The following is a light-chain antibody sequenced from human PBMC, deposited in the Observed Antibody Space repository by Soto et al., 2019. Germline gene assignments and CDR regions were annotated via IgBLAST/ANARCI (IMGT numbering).Light chain of an antibody. Sequence: EIVLTQSPGTLSLSPGERAPLSCRASQSVSSSYLAWYQQKPGQAPRLLIYGASSRATGIPDRFSGSGSGTDFTLTISSLEPEDFAVYYCQQRSDWPPITFGQGTRLEIK. CDR2: GAS. J-gene: IGKJ5*01. V-gene: IGKV3D-20*02. CDR3: QQRSDWPPIT. CDR1: QSVSSSY.